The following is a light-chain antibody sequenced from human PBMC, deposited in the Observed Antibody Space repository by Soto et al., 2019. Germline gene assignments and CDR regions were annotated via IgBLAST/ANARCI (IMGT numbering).Light chain of an antibody. CDR3: QQYNRNTWS. V-gene: IGKV1-5*03. CDR1: QSISNW. J-gene: IGKJ1*01. Sequence: DIHMTQSPSTLSASVGDRVTITCRASQSISNWLAWYQQKPGKAPKLLIYRASTLESGVPSRFSGSGSGTEFTLTISSLQPDDFSTYYCQQYNRNTWSFGPGTKVDIK. CDR2: RAS.